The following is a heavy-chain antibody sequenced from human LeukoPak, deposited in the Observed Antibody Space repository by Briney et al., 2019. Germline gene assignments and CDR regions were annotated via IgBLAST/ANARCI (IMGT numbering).Heavy chain of an antibody. D-gene: IGHD2-8*01. Sequence: GGSLRLSCAASGFTFSSYWMSWVRQAPGKGLEWVANIKQDGSEKYYVASVKGRFTISRDNAKNSMYLQMNSLRAEDTAVYYREKGHRLVVYARYPPRTLWGQGTLVTVSS. CDR3: EKGHRLVVYARYPPRTL. V-gene: IGHV3-7*01. J-gene: IGHJ4*02. CDR1: GFTFSSYW. CDR2: IKQDGSEK.